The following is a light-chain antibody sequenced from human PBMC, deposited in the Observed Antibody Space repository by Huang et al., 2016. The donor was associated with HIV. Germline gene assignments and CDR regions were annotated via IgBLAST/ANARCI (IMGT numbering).Light chain of an antibody. CDR2: LAC. V-gene: IGKV2-28*01. Sequence: DIVMTQSPLSLPVPPGEPASISCMSSQSLLQNNGYNYLSWYLQKPGQSPQLLISLACNRASGVPDRFSGRGSGKHFTLKISRVEAEDAGVYYCMQDLQTPYTFGQGTKLEI. CDR3: MQDLQTPYT. CDR1: QSLLQNNGYNY. J-gene: IGKJ2*01.